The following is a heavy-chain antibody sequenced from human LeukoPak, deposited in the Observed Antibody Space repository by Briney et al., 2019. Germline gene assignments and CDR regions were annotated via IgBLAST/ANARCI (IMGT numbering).Heavy chain of an antibody. CDR1: GVSFSSDKYY. CDR3: ATPYCGTISCLDVFDI. CDR2: MYYSGST. D-gene: IGHD2-2*01. J-gene: IGHJ3*02. Sequence: PSHTLSLTCTVSGVSFSSDKYYWSWIRQRPGKGLEWIGYMYYSGSTSYNPSLKSRVSISLGTPKNQFSLKLTSVTAADTAVYYCATPYCGTISCLDVFDIWGQGTMVTVSS. V-gene: IGHV4-31*03.